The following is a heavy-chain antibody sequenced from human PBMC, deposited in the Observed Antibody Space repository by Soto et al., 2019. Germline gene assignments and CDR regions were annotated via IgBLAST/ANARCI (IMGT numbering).Heavy chain of an antibody. J-gene: IGHJ2*01. CDR2: ISRGGSST. V-gene: IGHV3-23*01. CDR3: AKEPVGPDWYFDL. CDR1: GFTFSIYS. Sequence: PGGSLRLSCAASGFTFSIYSMNWVRQAPGKGLEWVSGISRGGSSTYYADSVKGRFTVSRDNSKNTLYLQMNSLRAEDTAVYNCAKEPVGPDWYFDLWGRGTLVTVSS.